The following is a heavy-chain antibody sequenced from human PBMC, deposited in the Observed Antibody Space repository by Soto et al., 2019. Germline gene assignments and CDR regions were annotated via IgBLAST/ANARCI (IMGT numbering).Heavy chain of an antibody. V-gene: IGHV1-2*02. CDR2: INPNSGGT. J-gene: IGHJ6*02. CDR3: ARARGDHYDFWSGYYYYYYYGMDV. Sequence: GASVKVSCKASGYTFTGYYMHWVRQAPGQGLEWMGWINPNSGGTNYAQKFQGRVTMTKDTSISTAHMELSRLRSDDTAVYYCARARGDHYDFWSGYYYYYYYGMDVWRQGTTATVSS. CDR1: GYTFTGYY. D-gene: IGHD3-3*01.